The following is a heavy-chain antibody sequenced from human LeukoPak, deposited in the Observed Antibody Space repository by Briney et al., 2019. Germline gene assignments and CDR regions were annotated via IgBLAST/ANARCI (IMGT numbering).Heavy chain of an antibody. CDR2: INPSGGST. V-gene: IGHV1-46*01. Sequence: ASVKVSCKASGYTFTSYYIHWVRQAPGQGLEWMGIINPSGGSTSYAQKFQGRVTMTRDTSTSTVYVELSSLTSEDTAVYYCARDRALRAVVGSFDYWGQGTLVTVSS. D-gene: IGHD4-23*01. CDR3: ARDRALRAVVGSFDY. CDR1: GYTFTSYY. J-gene: IGHJ4*02.